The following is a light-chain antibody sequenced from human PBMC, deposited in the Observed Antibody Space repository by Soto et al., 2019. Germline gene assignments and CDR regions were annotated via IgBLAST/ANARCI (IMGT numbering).Light chain of an antibody. CDR1: SSDVGGYNY. Sequence: QSVLTQPPSASGSPGQSVTISCTGTSSDVGGYNYVSWYQQHPGKAPKLMIYEVSKRPSGVPDRFSGSKSGNTASLTVSGLQADDEAVYYCSSYAGSNNLRNVFGTATKVTVL. V-gene: IGLV2-8*01. CDR3: SSYAGSNNLRNV. CDR2: EVS. J-gene: IGLJ1*01.